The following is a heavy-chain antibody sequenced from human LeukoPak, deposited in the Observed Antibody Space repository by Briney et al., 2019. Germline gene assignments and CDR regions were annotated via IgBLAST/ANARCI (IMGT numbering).Heavy chain of an antibody. CDR3: ARDGKQPGEFDY. V-gene: IGHV3-21*01. CDR1: GFTFSSYS. D-gene: IGHD3-10*01. CDR2: ISNSSSYI. Sequence: KTGGSLRLSCAASGFTFSSYSMNWVRQAPGKGLEWVSSISNSSSYIYYADSVKGRFTISRDNAKNSLYLQMNSLRAEDTAVYYCARDGKQPGEFDYWGQGTLVTVSS. J-gene: IGHJ4*02.